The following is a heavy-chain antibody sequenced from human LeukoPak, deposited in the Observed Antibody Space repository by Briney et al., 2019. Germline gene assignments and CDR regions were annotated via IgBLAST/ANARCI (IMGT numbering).Heavy chain of an antibody. D-gene: IGHD2-15*01. Sequence: GGSLRLSCAASGFTFSRYALHWVRQAPGKGLEWVALTSFDGSNHYYADFVEGRFTISKDNSKNTLYLQMNSLKTEDTALYYCARGSVGTPPPFDFWGQGTLVTVSS. J-gene: IGHJ4*02. V-gene: IGHV3-30-3*01. CDR1: GFTFSRYA. CDR2: TSFDGSNH. CDR3: ARGSVGTPPPFDF.